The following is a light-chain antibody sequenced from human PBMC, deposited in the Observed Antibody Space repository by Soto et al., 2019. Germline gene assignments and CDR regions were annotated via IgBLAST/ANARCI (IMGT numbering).Light chain of an antibody. CDR2: DAS. V-gene: IGKV3-20*01. CDR1: QTVRNNY. Sequence: EFVLTQSPGTLSLSPGERATLSCRASQTVRNNYLAWYQQKPGQAPKLLIHDASSRATGIPDRFSGGGSGTDFILTISRLEPEDFAVYYCQQFSSYPLTFGGATKVDIK. J-gene: IGKJ4*01. CDR3: QQFSSYPLT.